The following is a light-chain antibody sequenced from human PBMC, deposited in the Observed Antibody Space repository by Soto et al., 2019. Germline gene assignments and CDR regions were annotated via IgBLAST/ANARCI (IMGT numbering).Light chain of an antibody. CDR3: QQYSSSYDTSLYT. CDR1: QSVSSSY. V-gene: IGKV3-20*01. J-gene: IGKJ2*01. Sequence: VLPQSPGTLSLSPGETATLSCRASQSVSSSYLAWYQHKPGQAPRPRVYGSYHRATGIADRFSGSGSGTDFTLTISRLELEDFAVYYCQQYSSSYDTSLYTFGQGTKVDIK. CDR2: GSY.